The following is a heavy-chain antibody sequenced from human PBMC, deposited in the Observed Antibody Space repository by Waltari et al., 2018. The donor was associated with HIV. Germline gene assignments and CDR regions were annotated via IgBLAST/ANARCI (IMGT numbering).Heavy chain of an antibody. J-gene: IGHJ4*02. V-gene: IGHV1-8*01. CDR1: ENPFSTND. CDR3: TSGRRGALFGDF. Sequence: QVQLLQSGAEVKRPGASVKVPCKASENPFSTNDVNWIRQVAGRGLEWLGWMNPDSDKTQYALTFEGRITMTRDTSINTVYMQLSNLTSHDTGVYFCTSGRRGALFGDFWGQGSLVTV. CDR2: MNPDSDKT. D-gene: IGHD3-3*01.